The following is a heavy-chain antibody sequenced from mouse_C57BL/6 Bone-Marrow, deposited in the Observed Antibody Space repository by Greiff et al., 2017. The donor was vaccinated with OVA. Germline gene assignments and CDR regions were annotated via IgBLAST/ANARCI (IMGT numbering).Heavy chain of an antibody. CDR1: GFSLTSYG. D-gene: IGHD2-1*01. CDR2: IWSDGST. V-gene: IGHV2-6*02. Sequence: QVQLQQSGPGLVAPSQSLSITCTVSGFSLTSYGVHWVRQPPGKGLEWLVVIWSDGSTTYNSALNSRLSISKDNSKSQVFLKMNSLQTDDTAMYDCARMRGRGKDYYAMDYWGQGTSVTVSS. J-gene: IGHJ4*01. CDR3: ARMRGRGKDYYAMDY.